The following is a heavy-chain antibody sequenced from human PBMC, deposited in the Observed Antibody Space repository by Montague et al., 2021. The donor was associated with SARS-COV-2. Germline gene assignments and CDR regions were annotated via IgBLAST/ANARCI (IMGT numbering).Heavy chain of an antibody. CDR2: IYYSGST. CDR3: VTRPPDGMGPFDY. V-gene: IGHV4-31*03. CDR1: GASISTGPFY. D-gene: IGHD1-14*01. J-gene: IGHJ4*02. Sequence: TLSLTCTVSGASISTGPFYWSWIRQYPGKGLEWIGYIYYSGSTYYNPSLKSRITMSVDPSKNQFSLTLSSVTAADTAIYYCVTRPPDGMGPFDYWGQGILVTVSS.